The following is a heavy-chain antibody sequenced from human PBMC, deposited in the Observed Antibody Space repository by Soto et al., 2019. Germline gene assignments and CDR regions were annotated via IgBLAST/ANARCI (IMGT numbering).Heavy chain of an antibody. CDR3: ARGGKSGVFIYGMDV. J-gene: IGHJ6*02. CDR2: IYFSGST. Sequence: QVQLQESGPGLVKHSQTLSLTCTVSGGSISSGGYFWSWLRQHPGKGLEWIGYIYFSGSTYYNPSLKRRVTISRDTSKNEVSLKVTSVTAADTAGYYCARGGKSGVFIYGMDVWGQGITVTV. D-gene: IGHD3-3*01. V-gene: IGHV4-31*03. CDR1: GGSISSGGYF.